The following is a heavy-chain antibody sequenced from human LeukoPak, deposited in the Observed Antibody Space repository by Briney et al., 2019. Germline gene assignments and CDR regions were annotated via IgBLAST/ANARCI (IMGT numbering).Heavy chain of an antibody. J-gene: IGHJ4*02. V-gene: IGHV1-69*13. CDR3: ARGPTSNTNLYYFDY. CDR1: GGTFSSYA. Sequence: GASVKVSCKASGGTFSSYAISWVRQAPGQGLEWMGGIIPIFGTANYAQKFQGRVTITADESTSTAYMELSSLRSEDTAVYYCARGPTSNTNLYYFDYWGLGTLVTVSS. CDR2: IIPIFGTA. D-gene: IGHD2-8*01.